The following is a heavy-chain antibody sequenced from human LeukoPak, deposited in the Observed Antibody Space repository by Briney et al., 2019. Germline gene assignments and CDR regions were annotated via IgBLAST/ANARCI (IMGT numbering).Heavy chain of an antibody. Sequence: GASVKVSCKASGYTFTSYDINWVRQATGQGLEWMGLMNPKNGHTVYAQRFQGRVTMTRDTSISTAYMELSSLRSEDTAVYYCARSGYYGGTLWGQGTLVTVSS. D-gene: IGHD3-10*01. V-gene: IGHV1-8*01. CDR3: ARSGYYGGTL. J-gene: IGHJ4*02. CDR1: GYTFTSYD. CDR2: MNPKNGHT.